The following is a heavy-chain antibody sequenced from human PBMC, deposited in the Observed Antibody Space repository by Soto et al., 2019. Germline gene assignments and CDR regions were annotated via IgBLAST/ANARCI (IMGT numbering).Heavy chain of an antibody. D-gene: IGHD2-2*01. J-gene: IGHJ3*01. CDR2: VHSDGTTT. V-gene: IGHV3-74*01. CDR3: ARVYRGGFDP. Sequence: EVQLVESGGGLVQPGESLRLSCAASGFTFDYYWMHWVRQAPGKGLVWVSRVHSDGTTTTYADSVKGRFTISRDNARXTXXLXMSSMSAQDTAIYYCARVYRGGFDPWGHGTVVTVSS. CDR1: GFTFDYYW.